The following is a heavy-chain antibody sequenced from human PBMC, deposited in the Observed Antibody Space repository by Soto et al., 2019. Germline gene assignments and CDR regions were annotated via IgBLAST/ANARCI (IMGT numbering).Heavy chain of an antibody. J-gene: IGHJ2*01. CDR1: GFTFSSYA. Sequence: EEQLLESGGGLIQPGGSLRLACAASGFTFSSYAMTWVRQAPGKGLEWVSSISFSDGGTYYADSLKGRLTISRDNSKNTLFLQMTSLRVEDTAVYYCVKDDRVLGRRYFDLWGRGTRVTVSS. CDR3: VKDDRVLGRRYFDL. V-gene: IGHV3-23*01. D-gene: IGHD3-16*01. CDR2: ISFSDGGT.